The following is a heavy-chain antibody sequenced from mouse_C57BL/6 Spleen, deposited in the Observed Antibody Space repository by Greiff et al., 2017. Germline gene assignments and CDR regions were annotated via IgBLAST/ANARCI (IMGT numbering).Heavy chain of an antibody. CDR1: GYTFTSYW. J-gene: IGHJ3*01. CDR3: ARGDYYGSSFAWFAY. CDR2: IDPSDSET. D-gene: IGHD1-1*01. V-gene: IGHV1-52*01. Sequence: VQLQQSGAELVRPGSSVKLSCKASGYTFTSYWMHWVKQRPIQGLEWIGNIDPSDSETHYNQKFKDKATLTVDKSSSTAYMQLSSLTSEDSAVYYCARGDYYGSSFAWFAYWGQGTLVTVSA.